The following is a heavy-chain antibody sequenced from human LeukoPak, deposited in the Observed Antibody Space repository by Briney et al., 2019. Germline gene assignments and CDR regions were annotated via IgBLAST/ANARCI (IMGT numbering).Heavy chain of an antibody. Sequence: GGSLRLSCEASGFTFSSYGMHWVRQASDKGLEWVAVIWYDGSKKYYADSVKGRFTISRDNSKNTLYLQMNSLRGEDTAVYYCARDDWLQLLYFDYWGQGTLVTVSS. CDR1: GFTFSSYG. CDR3: ARDDWLQLLYFDY. D-gene: IGHD5-24*01. J-gene: IGHJ4*02. CDR2: IWYDGSKK. V-gene: IGHV3-33*01.